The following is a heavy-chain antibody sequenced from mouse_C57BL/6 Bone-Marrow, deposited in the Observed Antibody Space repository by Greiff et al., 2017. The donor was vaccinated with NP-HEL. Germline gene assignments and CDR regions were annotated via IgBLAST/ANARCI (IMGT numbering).Heavy chain of an antibody. V-gene: IGHV5-12*01. Sequence: DVHLVESGGGLVQPGGSLKLSCAASGFTFSDYYMYLVRQTPEKRLEWVAYISNGGGSTYYPDTVKGRFTISRDNAKNTLYLQMSRLKSEDTAMYYCARQAYWGQGTLVTVSA. CDR1: GFTFSDYY. CDR3: ARQAY. CDR2: ISNGGGST. J-gene: IGHJ3*01.